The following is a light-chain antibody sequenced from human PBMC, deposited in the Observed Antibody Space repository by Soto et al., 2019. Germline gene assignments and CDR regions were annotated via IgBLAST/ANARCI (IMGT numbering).Light chain of an antibody. CDR1: SSGVGGYNY. CDR3: SSYTSTSAVV. Sequence: QSVLTQPASVSGSPGQSITISCTGTSSGVGGYNYVSWYQHHPDKAPKLMIYDVSNRPSGVSNRFSGSKSGNTASLTISGLQTEDEANYYCSSYTSTSAVVFGGGTKLTVL. V-gene: IGLV2-14*03. J-gene: IGLJ2*01. CDR2: DVS.